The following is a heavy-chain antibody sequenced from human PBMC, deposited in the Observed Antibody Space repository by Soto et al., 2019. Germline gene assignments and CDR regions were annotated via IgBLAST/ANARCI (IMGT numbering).Heavy chain of an antibody. CDR2: ISGSGGST. Sequence: PRGSLRLSCSASVFTFSSYAMSWFRQAPGKGLEWVSAISGSGGSTYYADSVKGRFTISRDNSKNTLYLQMNSLRAEDTAVYYCAKVPSSSPLDYWGQGTLVTVSS. J-gene: IGHJ4*02. D-gene: IGHD6-6*01. CDR1: VFTFSSYA. V-gene: IGHV3-23*01. CDR3: AKVPSSSPLDY.